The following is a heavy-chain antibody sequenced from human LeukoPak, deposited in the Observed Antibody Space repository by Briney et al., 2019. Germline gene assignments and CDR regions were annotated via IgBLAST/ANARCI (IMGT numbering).Heavy chain of an antibody. V-gene: IGHV3-30*02. J-gene: IGHJ4*02. CDR2: IRYDGSNK. Sequence: GGSLRLPCAASGFTFSSYGMHWVRQAPGKGLEWVAFIRYDGSNKYYADSVKGRFTISRDNSKNTLYLQMNSLRAEDTAVYYCAKDDETTVTPSFDYWGQGTLVTVSS. CDR3: AKDDETTVTPSFDY. CDR1: GFTFSSYG. D-gene: IGHD4-17*01.